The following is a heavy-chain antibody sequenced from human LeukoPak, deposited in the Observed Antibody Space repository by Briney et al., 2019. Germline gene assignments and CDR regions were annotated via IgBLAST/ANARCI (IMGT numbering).Heavy chain of an antibody. Sequence: GGSLRVSCAASGLTFSNNAMNWVRQVPGKGLEWVSAISGSGGSTYYADSVKGRFTISRDNSKNTLYLQMNSLRAEDTAVYYCAKASVVVAATQDYWGQGTLVTVSS. D-gene: IGHD2-15*01. CDR3: AKASVVVAATQDY. CDR2: ISGSGGST. CDR1: GLTFSNNA. J-gene: IGHJ4*02. V-gene: IGHV3-23*01.